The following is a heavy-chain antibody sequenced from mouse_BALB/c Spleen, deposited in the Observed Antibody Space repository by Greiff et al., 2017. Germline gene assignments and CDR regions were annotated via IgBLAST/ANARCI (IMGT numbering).Heavy chain of an antibody. J-gene: IGHJ4*01. V-gene: IGHV14-3*02. CDR2: IDPANGNT. Sequence: VQLQQSGAELVKPGASVKLSCTASGFNIKDTYMHWVKQRPEQGLEWIGRIDPANGNTKYDPKFQGKATITADTSSNTAYLQLISLTSEDTAVYYCARTIPYGYGAMDYWGQGTSVTVSA. CDR1: GFNIKDTY. D-gene: IGHD2-2*01. CDR3: ARTIPYGYGAMDY.